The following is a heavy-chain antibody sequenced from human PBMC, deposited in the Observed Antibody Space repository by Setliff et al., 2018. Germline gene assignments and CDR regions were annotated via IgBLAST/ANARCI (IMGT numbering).Heavy chain of an antibody. CDR3: ARERGVVVSSVEYYYYMDV. D-gene: IGHD3-3*01. Sequence: SVKVSCKASGATFGSYGISWVRQAPGQGLEWMGGTIPMFGTTEYAQKFQGRLTIITDESTSTAYMELSSLRSEDTAVYYCARERGVVVSSVEYYYYMDVWGKGTTVTVSS. CDR2: TIPMFGTT. V-gene: IGHV1-69*05. CDR1: GATFGSYG. J-gene: IGHJ6*03.